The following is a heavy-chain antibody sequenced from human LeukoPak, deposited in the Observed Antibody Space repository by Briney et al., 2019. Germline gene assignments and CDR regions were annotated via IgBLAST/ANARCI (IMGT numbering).Heavy chain of an antibody. D-gene: IGHD3-22*01. Sequence: SQTLSLTCAISVDSVSSNSTAWNWISPSPSRGLEWLGRTYYRSKWYNDYAVSVKSRININPDTSKNHFSLQLNSVTPEETAVYYCARLDPNSSGYWSFYYWGQGTLVTVSS. CDR1: VDSVSSNSTA. CDR2: TYYRSKWYN. J-gene: IGHJ4*02. CDR3: ARLDPNSSGYWSFYY. V-gene: IGHV6-1*01.